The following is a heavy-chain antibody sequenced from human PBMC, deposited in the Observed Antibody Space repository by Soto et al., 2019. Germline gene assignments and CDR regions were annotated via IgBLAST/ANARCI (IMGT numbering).Heavy chain of an antibody. CDR2: INPNSGGT. CDR1: GYTFTGYY. D-gene: IGHD3-22*01. Sequence: AAAVKVSCKACGYTFTGYYMHWVRQAPGQGLEWMGWINPNSGGTNYAQKFQGWVTMTRDTSISTAYMELSRLRSDDTAVYYCARNGSSGYYDYWGQGTLVTVSS. V-gene: IGHV1-2*04. CDR3: ARNGSSGYYDY. J-gene: IGHJ4*02.